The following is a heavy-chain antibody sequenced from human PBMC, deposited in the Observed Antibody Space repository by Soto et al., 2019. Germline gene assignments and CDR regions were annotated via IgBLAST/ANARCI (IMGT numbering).Heavy chain of an antibody. V-gene: IGHV3-23*01. CDR3: AKDLRNIGARQWFKCFDD. J-gene: IGHJ4*02. CDR2: MTSSGSGT. CDR1: GVTFTSYA. D-gene: IGHD6-6*01. Sequence: EVQMLESGGGLVQPGGSLRLSCEVSGVTFTSYARNWVRQAPGKVLEWVAGMTSSGSGTFYADSVQGRFTISRDNFRNTLYLELSTVREDDTAVYFCAKDLRNIGARQWFKCFDDWGQGTLVTVSS.